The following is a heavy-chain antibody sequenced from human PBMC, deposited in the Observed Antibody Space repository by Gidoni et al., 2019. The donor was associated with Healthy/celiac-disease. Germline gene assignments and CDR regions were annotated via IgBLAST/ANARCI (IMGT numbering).Heavy chain of an antibody. Sequence: EVQLLESWGGLVQPGGSLRLSCAASGFTFSSYAMSWVRQAPGKGQEWVSAISGSGGSKYYADSVKGRFTISRDNSKNTLYLQMNSLRAEDTAVYYCAKAIQGASSWFDAFDIWGQGTMVTVSS. CDR2: ISGSGGSK. V-gene: IGHV3-23*01. J-gene: IGHJ3*02. D-gene: IGHD6-13*01. CDR3: AKAIQGASSWFDAFDI. CDR1: GFTFSSYA.